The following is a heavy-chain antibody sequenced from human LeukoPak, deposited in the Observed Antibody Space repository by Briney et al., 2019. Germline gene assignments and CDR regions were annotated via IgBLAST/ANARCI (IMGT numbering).Heavy chain of an antibody. CDR3: AKDIVTFYDILTGYQVL. D-gene: IGHD3-9*01. J-gene: IGHJ4*02. CDR2: IFGGGST. CDR1: GFTVSNNY. V-gene: IGHV3-53*01. Sequence: GSLRLSCAASGFTVSNNYMSWVRQAPGKGLEWVSVIFGGGSTYYAASVKGRFTISRDNSKNTLYLQMNSLRAEDTAVYYCAKDIVTFYDILTGYQVLWGQGTLVTVSS.